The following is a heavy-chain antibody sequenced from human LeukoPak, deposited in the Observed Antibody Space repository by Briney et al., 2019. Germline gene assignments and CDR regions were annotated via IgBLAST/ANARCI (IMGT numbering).Heavy chain of an antibody. Sequence: GGSLRLSXAASGFPFSSYWMSWVRQAPGKGLEWVANIKQDGSDKYYVDSAKGRFTISRDNAKNSLYLQVNSLRADDTAVYYCARLTGTTGFDYWGQGTLVTVSS. CDR1: GFPFSSYW. J-gene: IGHJ4*02. CDR3: ARLTGTTGFDY. D-gene: IGHD1-1*01. V-gene: IGHV3-7*01. CDR2: IKQDGSDK.